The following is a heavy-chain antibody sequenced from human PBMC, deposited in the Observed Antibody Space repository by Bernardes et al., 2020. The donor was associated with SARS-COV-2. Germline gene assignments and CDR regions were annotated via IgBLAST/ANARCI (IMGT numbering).Heavy chain of an antibody. V-gene: IGHV4-34*01. CDR2: INHSGIS. CDR1: GGSFISHY. J-gene: IGHJ5*02. Sequence: SETLSLTCAVFGGSFISHYWIWIRQPPGRGLEWFGAINHSGISTYNPSLKSRVPMSVDTSKMNFSLKLSSVTAADTAVYYCARGASFGFLSGYSFGRGGTFDPWGQGVLVTVAS. D-gene: IGHD3-3*01. CDR3: ARGASFGFLSGYSFGRGGTFDP.